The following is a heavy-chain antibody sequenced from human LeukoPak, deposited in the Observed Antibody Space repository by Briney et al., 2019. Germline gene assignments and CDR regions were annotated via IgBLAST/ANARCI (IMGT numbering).Heavy chain of an antibody. J-gene: IGHJ3*02. D-gene: IGHD2-2*01. CDR2: IGQDGTEK. CDR1: GFNFSSHW. CDR3: ARGYCSGTSCFGAFDI. V-gene: IGHV3-7*01. Sequence: PGGSLRLSRATSGFNFSSHWMSWVRQAPGKGLEWVANIGQDGTEKNYVDSVKGRFTISRDNAKNSLYLQMSSLRAEDTAVYHCARGYCSGTSCFGAFDIWGQGTMVPVSS.